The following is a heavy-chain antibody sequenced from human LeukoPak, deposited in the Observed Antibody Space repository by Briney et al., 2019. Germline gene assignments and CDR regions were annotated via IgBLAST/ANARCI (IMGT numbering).Heavy chain of an antibody. CDR2: IIPLFGTA. CDR3: ARVAHSSSWYFPHSKY. D-gene: IGHD6-13*01. V-gene: IGHV1-69*01. CDR1: GGTFSSYA. J-gene: IGHJ4*02. Sequence: SVKVSCKASGGTFSSYAISWVRQAPGQGLEWMGGIIPLFGTANYAQKFQGRVTITADESTSTVYMELSSLRSEDTAVYYCARVAHSSSWYFPHSKYWGQGTLVTVSS.